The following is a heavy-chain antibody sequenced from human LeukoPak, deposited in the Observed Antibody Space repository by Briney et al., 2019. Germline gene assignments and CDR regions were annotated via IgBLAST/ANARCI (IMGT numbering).Heavy chain of an antibody. CDR1: GYTFTGYY. Sequence: GASVKVSCKASGYTFTGYYMHWVRQAPGQGLEWMGWINPNSGGTNYAQKFQGRVTMTRDTSISTAYMELSRLRSDDTAVYYCAREGAYYDSSGTSDYWGQGTLVTVSS. CDR3: AREGAYYDSSGTSDY. V-gene: IGHV1-2*02. J-gene: IGHJ4*02. CDR2: INPNSGGT. D-gene: IGHD3-22*01.